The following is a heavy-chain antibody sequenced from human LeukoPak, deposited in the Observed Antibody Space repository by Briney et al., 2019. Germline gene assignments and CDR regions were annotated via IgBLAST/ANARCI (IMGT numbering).Heavy chain of an antibody. CDR1: GFTFSSYA. Sequence: GGSLRLSCAASGFTFSSYAMSWVRQAPGKGLEWVSAISGSGGSTYYADSVKGRFTISRDNSKNTLYLQMNSLRAEDTAVYYCAKGAYEGYYYDFWSGPGGGDYWGQGTLVTVSS. CDR2: ISGSGGST. V-gene: IGHV3-23*01. CDR3: AKGAYEGYYYDFWSGPGGGDY. D-gene: IGHD3-3*01. J-gene: IGHJ4*02.